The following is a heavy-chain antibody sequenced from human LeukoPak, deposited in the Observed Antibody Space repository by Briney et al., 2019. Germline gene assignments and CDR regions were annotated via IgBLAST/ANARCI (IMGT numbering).Heavy chain of an antibody. CDR2: IYYNGIT. Sequence: PSQTLSLTCTVSGDSISSGDYYWTWIRQPPGKGLEWIGYIYYNGITYYNPSLKSRVIISVDQPKKQLSLKLSSVTAADTAVYYCAGAVTGYYLSHYYFLYWGRGTLVTVSS. D-gene: IGHD3-9*01. CDR3: AGAVTGYYLSHYYFLY. J-gene: IGHJ4*02. V-gene: IGHV4-30-4*01. CDR1: GDSISSGDYY.